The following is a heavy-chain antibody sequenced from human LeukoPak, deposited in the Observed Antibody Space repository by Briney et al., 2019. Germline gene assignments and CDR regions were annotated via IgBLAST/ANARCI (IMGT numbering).Heavy chain of an antibody. CDR2: ISGSGVST. CDR3: AKDLRDQRITMVRGVTGAFDI. V-gene: IGHV3-23*01. J-gene: IGHJ3*02. CDR1: GFTFSSYA. Sequence: GGSLRLSCAASGFTFSSYAMSWVRQAPGKGLEWVSAISGSGVSTYYADSVKGRFTISRDNSKNTLYLQMNSLRAEDTAVYYCAKDLRDQRITMVRGVTGAFDIWGQGTMVTVSS. D-gene: IGHD3-10*01.